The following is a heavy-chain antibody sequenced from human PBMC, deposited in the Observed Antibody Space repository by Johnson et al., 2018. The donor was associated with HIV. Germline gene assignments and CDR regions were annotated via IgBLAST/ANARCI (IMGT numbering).Heavy chain of an antibody. V-gene: IGHV3-30*04. CDR1: GFTFSSYA. Sequence: QVQLVESGGGLVQPGGSLRLSCAASGFTFSSYAMHWVRQAPGKGLEWVAVISYDGSEKYYADSVKGRFTISRDSSKNTLYLQVNSLRPDDSAVYYCARDRWLGDAFDIWGQGTMVTVSS. D-gene: IGHD6-19*01. CDR2: ISYDGSEK. J-gene: IGHJ3*02. CDR3: ARDRWLGDAFDI.